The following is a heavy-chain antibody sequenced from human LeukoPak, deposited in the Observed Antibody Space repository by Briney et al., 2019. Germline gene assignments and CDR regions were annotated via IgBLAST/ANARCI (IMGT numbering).Heavy chain of an antibody. CDR3: AKMYYYDSSGYNEYFQH. J-gene: IGHJ1*01. V-gene: IGHV3-23*01. CDR1: GFTFSSYA. CDR2: ISGSGGST. D-gene: IGHD3-22*01. Sequence: GGSLRLXCAASGFTFSSYAMSWVRQAPGKGLEWVSAISGSGGSTYYADSVKGRFTISRDNSKNTLYLQMNSLRAEDTAVYYCAKMYYYDSSGYNEYFQHWGQGTLVTVSS.